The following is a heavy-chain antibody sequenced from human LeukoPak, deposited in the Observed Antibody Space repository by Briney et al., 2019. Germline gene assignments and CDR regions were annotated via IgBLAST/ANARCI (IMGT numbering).Heavy chain of an antibody. CDR1: GFTFSSYG. V-gene: IGHV3-30*18. Sequence: GGSLRLSCAASGFTFSSYGMHWVRQAPGKGLEWVAVISYDGSSKYYADSVKGRFTISRDNSKNTLYLQMNSLRAEDTAVYYCAKGLMDFWSGYYMDYWGQGTLVTVSS. J-gene: IGHJ4*02. CDR3: AKGLMDFWSGYYMDY. D-gene: IGHD3-3*01. CDR2: ISYDGSSK.